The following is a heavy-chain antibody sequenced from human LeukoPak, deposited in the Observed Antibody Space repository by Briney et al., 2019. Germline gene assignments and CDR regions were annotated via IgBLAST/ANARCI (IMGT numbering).Heavy chain of an antibody. V-gene: IGHV3-23*01. CDR1: GFTFSSYA. D-gene: IGHD3-10*01. CDR3: AKDHGSGSLFDY. CDR2: ISGSGGST. Sequence: PGGSLRLSCAASGFTFSSYAMSWVRQAPGKGLEWVSAISGSGGSTYYADSVKGRFTISRDNSRNTLYLQMNSLRAEDTAVYYCAKDHGSGSLFDYWGQGTLVTVSS. J-gene: IGHJ4*02.